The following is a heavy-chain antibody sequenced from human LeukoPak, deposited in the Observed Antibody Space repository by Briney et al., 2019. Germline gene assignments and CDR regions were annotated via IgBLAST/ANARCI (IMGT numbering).Heavy chain of an antibody. Sequence: GGSLRLSCAASGFTFSSYGMHWVRQAPGKGLEWVAVIWYDGSNKYYADSVKGRFTISRDNSKNTLYLQMNSLRAEDTAVYYCARSHLRSYYYYGMGVWGQGTTVTVSS. J-gene: IGHJ6*02. CDR1: GFTFSSYG. CDR2: IWYDGSNK. CDR3: ARSHLRSYYYYGMGV. V-gene: IGHV3-33*01.